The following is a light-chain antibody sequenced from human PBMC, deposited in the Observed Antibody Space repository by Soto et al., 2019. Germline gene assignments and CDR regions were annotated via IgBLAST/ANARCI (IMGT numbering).Light chain of an antibody. V-gene: IGKV1-39*01. Sequence: DIQMTQSPSSLSASIGNRVTITCRASQSINSYLNWYQQKPGKAPNLLIYAASSLQSGVPPRFSGSGSGTGFTLTISSLQPEDFAFYYCQQTYRIPPTFGQGTLLEIK. J-gene: IGKJ5*01. CDR1: QSINSY. CDR3: QQTYRIPPT. CDR2: AAS.